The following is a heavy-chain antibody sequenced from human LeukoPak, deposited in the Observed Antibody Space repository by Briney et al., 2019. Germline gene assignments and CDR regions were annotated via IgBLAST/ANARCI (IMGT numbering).Heavy chain of an antibody. D-gene: IGHD3-10*01. Sequence: PGRSLRLSCTASGFTFGDYAMSWFRQAPGKGLEWVGFIRSKAHGGTTEYAASVKGRFTISRDDSKSIAYLQMNSLKTEDTAVYYCTRPYYGSGSYYDYFDYWGQGTLVTVSS. CDR2: IRSKAHGGTT. CDR3: TRPYYGSGSYYDYFDY. CDR1: GFTFGDYA. V-gene: IGHV3-49*03. J-gene: IGHJ4*02.